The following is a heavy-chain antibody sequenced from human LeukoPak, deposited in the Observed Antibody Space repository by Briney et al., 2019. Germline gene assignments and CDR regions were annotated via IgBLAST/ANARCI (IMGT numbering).Heavy chain of an antibody. CDR1: GFTFSSYG. J-gene: IGHJ6*03. CDR3: ASTSVGYCSSTSCWDMDV. D-gene: IGHD2-2*01. CDR2: IRYDGSNK. Sequence: GGSLRLSCAASGFTFSSYGMHWVRQAPGKGLEWVAFIRYDGSNKYYADSVKGRFTISRDNSKNTLYLQMNSLRAEDTAVYYCASTSVGYCSSTSCWDMDVWGKGTTVTVSS. V-gene: IGHV3-30*02.